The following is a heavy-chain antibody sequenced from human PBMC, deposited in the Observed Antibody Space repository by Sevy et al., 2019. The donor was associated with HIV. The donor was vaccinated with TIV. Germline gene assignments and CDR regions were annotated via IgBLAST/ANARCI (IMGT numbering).Heavy chain of an antibody. CDR1: GYSISSGYY. V-gene: IGHV4-38-2*02. J-gene: IGHJ5*02. CDR3: ARDLGPWFGELSGQKNWFDP. D-gene: IGHD3-10*01. CDR2: IYHSGST. Sequence: SETLSLTCAVSGYSISSGYYWGWIRQPPGKGLEWIGSIYHSGSTYYNPSLKSRVTISVDTSKNQFSLKLSSVTAADTVNYYCARDLGPWFGELSGQKNWFDPWGQGTLVTVSS.